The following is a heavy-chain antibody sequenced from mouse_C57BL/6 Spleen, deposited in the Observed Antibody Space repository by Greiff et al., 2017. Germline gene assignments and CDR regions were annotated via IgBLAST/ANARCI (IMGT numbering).Heavy chain of an antibody. D-gene: IGHD3-2*02. Sequence: QVQLQQPGAELVMPGASVKLSCKASGYTFTSYWMHWVKQRPGQGLEWIGEIDPSDSYTNYNQKFKGKSTLTVDKSSSTAYMQLSSLTSEDSAVYYCARAPAQATSGFAYWGQGTLVTVSA. J-gene: IGHJ3*01. V-gene: IGHV1-69*01. CDR2: IDPSDSYT. CDR3: ARAPAQATSGFAY. CDR1: GYTFTSYW.